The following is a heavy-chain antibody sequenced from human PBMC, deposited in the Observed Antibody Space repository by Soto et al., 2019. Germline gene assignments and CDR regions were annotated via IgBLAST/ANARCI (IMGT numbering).Heavy chain of an antibody. V-gene: IGHV3-30*18. CDR2: ISYDGSNK. D-gene: IGHD6-6*01. Sequence: GGSLRLSCAASGFTFSSYGMHWVRQAPGKGLEWVAVISYDGSNKYYADSVKGRFTISRDNSKNTLYLQMNSLRAEDTAVYYCAKGSSAWAQSKWNYWGQGTLVTVS. CDR3: AKGSSAWAQSKWNY. J-gene: IGHJ4*02. CDR1: GFTFSSYG.